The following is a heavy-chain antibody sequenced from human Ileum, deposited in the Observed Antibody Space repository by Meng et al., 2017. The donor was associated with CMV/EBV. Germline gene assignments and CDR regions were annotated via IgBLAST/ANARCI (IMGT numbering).Heavy chain of an antibody. J-gene: IGHJ6*02. V-gene: IGHV4-39*07. Sequence: SETLSLTCVVSGGSISSNGYYWYWIRQSPGKGLEWIGSISYNGNTHYNPSLKSRVTISVDMSKNQFSLMLSSVTAADTAVYYCAKDPYCSGTNCPMDFYYYGMDVWGQGTTVTVSS. CDR2: ISYNGNT. D-gene: IGHD2-2*01. CDR1: GGSISSNGYY. CDR3: AKDPYCSGTNCPMDFYYYGMDV.